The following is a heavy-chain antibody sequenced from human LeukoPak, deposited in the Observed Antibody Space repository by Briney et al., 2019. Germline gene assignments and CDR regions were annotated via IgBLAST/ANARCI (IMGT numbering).Heavy chain of an antibody. V-gene: IGHV4-4*07. D-gene: IGHD2-15*01. J-gene: IGHJ4*02. CDR2: IYTSGST. Sequence: PSETLSLTRTVSGGSISSYYWSWIRQPAGKGLEWIGRIYTSGSTNYNPSLKSRVTMSVDTSKNQFSLKLSSVTAVDTAVYYCARGGSSGGSRYYFDYWGQGTLVTVSS. CDR1: GGSISSYY. CDR3: ARGGSSGGSRYYFDY.